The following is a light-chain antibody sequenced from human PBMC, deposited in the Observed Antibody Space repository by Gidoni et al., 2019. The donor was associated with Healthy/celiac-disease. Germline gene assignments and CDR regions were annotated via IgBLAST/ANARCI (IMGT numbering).Light chain of an antibody. J-gene: IGKJ4*01. Sequence: EIVLTQSPATLSLSPGERATLSCRASQSVSSYLAWYQQKPGQSPRLLIYDASNRAAGIPARFSGSGSGTDFTLTISSLDPEDFAVYYCQQRSNWPPLTFXGXTKVEIK. CDR3: QQRSNWPPLT. V-gene: IGKV3-11*01. CDR2: DAS. CDR1: QSVSSY.